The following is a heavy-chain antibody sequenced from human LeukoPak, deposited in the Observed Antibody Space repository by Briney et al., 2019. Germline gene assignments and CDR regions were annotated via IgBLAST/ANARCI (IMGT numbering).Heavy chain of an antibody. CDR1: GGSFSGYY. J-gene: IGHJ4*02. D-gene: IGHD3-10*01. CDR3: ASLRITMVRGVPTGLYYFDY. CDR2: INHSGST. Sequence: TSETLSLTCAVYGGSFSGYYWSWIRQPPGKGLGWIGEINHSGSTNYNPSLKSRVTISVDTSKNQFSLKLSSVTAADTAVYYCASLRITMVRGVPTGLYYFDYWGQGTLVTVSS. V-gene: IGHV4-34*01.